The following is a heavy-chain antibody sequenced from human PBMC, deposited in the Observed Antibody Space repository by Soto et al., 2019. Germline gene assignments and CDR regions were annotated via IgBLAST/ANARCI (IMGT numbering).Heavy chain of an antibody. CDR1: GFTFTTYS. V-gene: IGHV3-30*18. J-gene: IGHJ3*01. D-gene: IGHD6-19*01. Sequence: GGSLRLSCAASGFTFTTYSLSWVRQAPGKGPEWVAVISCDGTNKYYADSVKGRFTISRDNSNNTLYLQMNSLRAEDTAVYYCAKDRWQWLAHGKLNSDNFDSWGPGTMVTVSS. CDR3: AKDRWQWLAHGKLNSDNFDS. CDR2: ISCDGTNK.